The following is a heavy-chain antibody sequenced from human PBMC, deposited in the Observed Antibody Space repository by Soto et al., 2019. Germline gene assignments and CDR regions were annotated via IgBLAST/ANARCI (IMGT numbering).Heavy chain of an antibody. V-gene: IGHV3-21*01. Sequence: AGGSLRLSCAASGFTFSSYSMNWVRQAPGKGLEWDSSISSSSSYIYYADSVKGRFTISRDNAKNSLYLQMNSLRAEDTAVYYCARDRSITMVRGVIGVDGMDVWGQGTTVTVSS. J-gene: IGHJ6*02. D-gene: IGHD3-10*01. CDR2: ISSSSSYI. CDR1: GFTFSSYS. CDR3: ARDRSITMVRGVIGVDGMDV.